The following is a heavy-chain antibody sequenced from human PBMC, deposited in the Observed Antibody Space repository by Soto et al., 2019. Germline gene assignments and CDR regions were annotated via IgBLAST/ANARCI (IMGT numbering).Heavy chain of an antibody. CDR1: GFTFSNAW. CDR3: TTVARPSSSWLFDY. V-gene: IGHV3-15*01. J-gene: IGHJ4*02. Sequence: EVQLVESGGGLVKPGGSLRLSCAASGFTFSNAWMSWVRQAPGKGLEWVGSIKSKTDGGTTDYAAPVKGRFTISRDDSKNTLYLQMNSLKTEDTAVYYCTTVARPSSSWLFDYWGQGTLVTVSS. CDR2: IKSKTDGGTT. D-gene: IGHD6-13*01.